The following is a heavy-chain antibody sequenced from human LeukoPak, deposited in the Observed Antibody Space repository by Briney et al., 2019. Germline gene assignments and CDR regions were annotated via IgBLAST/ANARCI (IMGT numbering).Heavy chain of an antibody. CDR1: GINVSNSH. CDR3: ARGVGVTDY. D-gene: IGHD1-26*01. V-gene: IGHV3-48*02. CDR2: ITSSSGTI. Sequence: GRSLRLSCAASGINVSNSHMNWVRQAPGKGLEWVSYITSSSGTIYYADSVKGRFTISRDNAENSLYLQMNSLRDEDTAVYYCARGVGVTDYWGQGTLVTVSS. J-gene: IGHJ4*02.